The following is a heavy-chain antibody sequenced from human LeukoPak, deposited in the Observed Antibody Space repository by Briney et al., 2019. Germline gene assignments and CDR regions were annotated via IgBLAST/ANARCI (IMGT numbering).Heavy chain of an antibody. D-gene: IGHD3-3*02. V-gene: IGHV4-4*02. CDR2: IYQSAST. CDR1: GFTFSSYW. J-gene: IGHJ4*02. Sequence: GSLRLSCAASGFTFSSYWMSWARQAPGKGLEWIGEIYQSASTYNPSLQSRVTISVDKSKNQFSLELNSVTAADTAVYYCVRNGHFCLEYWGQGTLVTVSS. CDR3: VRNGHFCLEY.